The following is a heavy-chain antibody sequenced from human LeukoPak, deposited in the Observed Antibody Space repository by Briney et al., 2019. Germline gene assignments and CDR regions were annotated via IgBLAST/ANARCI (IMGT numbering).Heavy chain of an antibody. J-gene: IGHJ4*02. V-gene: IGHV1-18*01. CDR1: GYTFTSYG. D-gene: IGHD3-22*01. CDR2: ISAYNGNT. Sequence: ASVKVSCKASGYTFTSYGISWVRQAPGRGLEWMGWISAYNGNTNYAQRLQGRVTMTTDTSTSTAYMELRSLRSDDTAVYYCASSPLYIYDSSGIADYWGQGTLVTVSS. CDR3: ASSPLYIYDSSGIADY.